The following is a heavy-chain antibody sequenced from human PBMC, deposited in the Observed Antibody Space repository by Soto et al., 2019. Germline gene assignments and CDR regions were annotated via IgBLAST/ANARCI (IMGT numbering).Heavy chain of an antibody. J-gene: IGHJ4*02. Sequence: SQTLSLTCTVSGGSISNSHYYWGWIRQPPGMGLEWVGTINHIGSTYYSPSLKSRVTISGDTSNNQFSLRLTSATAADTAVYYCARREVRTTNDYWGQGTLVTVSS. CDR3: ARREVRTTNDY. D-gene: IGHD1-1*01. CDR1: GGSISNSHYY. V-gene: IGHV4-39*01. CDR2: INHIGST.